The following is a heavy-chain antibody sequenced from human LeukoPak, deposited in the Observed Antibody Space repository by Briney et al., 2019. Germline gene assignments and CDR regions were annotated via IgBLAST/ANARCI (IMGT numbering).Heavy chain of an antibody. CDR2: INHSGGT. CDR3: ARGAPGLRLIAAAGKPLRIGFDP. D-gene: IGHD6-13*01. J-gene: IGHJ5*02. CDR1: GGSFSGYY. V-gene: IGHV4-34*01. Sequence: SETLSLTCAVYGGSFSGYYWSWIRQPPGKGLEWIGEINHSGGTNYNPSLKSRVTISVDTSKNQFSLKLSSVTAADTAVYYCARGAPGLRLIAAAGKPLRIGFDPWGQGTLVTVSS.